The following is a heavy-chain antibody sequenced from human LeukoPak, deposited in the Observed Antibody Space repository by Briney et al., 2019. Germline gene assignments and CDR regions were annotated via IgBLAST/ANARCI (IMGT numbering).Heavy chain of an antibody. CDR2: INHSGST. J-gene: IGHJ4*02. V-gene: IGHV4-34*01. CDR3: ARHDPPRLKYDIAARPSGVDY. Sequence: SETLSLTCAVYGGSFSGYYWTWIRQPPGKGLEWIGEINHSGSTNFNPSLKSRVTISVDTSKNQFSLKLSSVTAADTAVYYCARHDPPRLKYDIAARPSGVDYWGQGALVTVSS. D-gene: IGHD6-6*01. CDR1: GGSFSGYY.